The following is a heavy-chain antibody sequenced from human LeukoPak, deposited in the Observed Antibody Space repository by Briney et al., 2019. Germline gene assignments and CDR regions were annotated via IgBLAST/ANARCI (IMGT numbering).Heavy chain of an antibody. V-gene: IGHV1-2*02. J-gene: IGHJ4*02. Sequence: ASVKVSCKASGYTFTGYYLHWLRQAPGQGLKWMGWVNPHSGATNYAQKFQGRVIMTRDTSISTAYMELSSLRSDDTAVYYCARDKAVAGQSNYMRAGCSLDYWGQGTLVTVSS. CDR3: ARDKAVAGQSNYMRAGCSLDY. CDR1: GYTFTGYY. D-gene: IGHD6-19*01. CDR2: VNPHSGAT.